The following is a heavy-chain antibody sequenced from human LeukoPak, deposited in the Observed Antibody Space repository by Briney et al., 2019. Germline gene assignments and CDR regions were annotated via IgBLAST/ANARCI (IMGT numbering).Heavy chain of an antibody. J-gene: IGHJ6*03. CDR1: GFTFSSYA. V-gene: IGHV3-23*01. CDR3: APIAAAGTGRYMDV. CDR2: ISGSGGST. D-gene: IGHD6-13*01. Sequence: AGGSLRLSCAASGFTFSSYAMSWVRQAPGKGLEWVSAISGSGGSTYYADSVKGRFTISRDNSKNTLYLQMNSLRAEDTAVYYCAPIAAAGTGRYMDVWGKGTTVTVSS.